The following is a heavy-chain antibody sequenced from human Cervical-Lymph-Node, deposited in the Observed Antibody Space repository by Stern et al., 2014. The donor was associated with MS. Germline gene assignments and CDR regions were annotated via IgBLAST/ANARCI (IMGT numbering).Heavy chain of an antibody. CDR1: GYSFTANW. V-gene: IGHV5-51*01. J-gene: IGHJ4*02. Sequence: EMQLVESGAEVKKPGAALKISCKGSGYSFTANWIAWVRQLPGKGLEWTGIIYRGDSDTRYSASCQGKVTISADKSISTAYLQWSSLEASDTAMYYCARDYGDYAFDYWGQGTLVTVSS. CDR3: ARDYGDYAFDY. CDR2: IYRGDSDT. D-gene: IGHD4-17*01.